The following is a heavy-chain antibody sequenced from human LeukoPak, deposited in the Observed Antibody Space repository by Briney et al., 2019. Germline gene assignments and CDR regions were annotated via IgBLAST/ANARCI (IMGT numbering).Heavy chain of an antibody. CDR3: ARHRGPYSSGSYFFDH. J-gene: IGHJ4*02. Sequence: PSQTLSLTCIVSGGSISSYYWSWLRQPPGKGLDWIGYIYYSGSGSTNYNPSLKSRVTISVDTANNQFSLRLSSVTATDTAVYYCARHRGPYSSGSYFFDHWGQGTLVTASS. CDR1: GGSISSYY. D-gene: IGHD6-19*01. V-gene: IGHV4-59*08. CDR2: IYYSGSGST.